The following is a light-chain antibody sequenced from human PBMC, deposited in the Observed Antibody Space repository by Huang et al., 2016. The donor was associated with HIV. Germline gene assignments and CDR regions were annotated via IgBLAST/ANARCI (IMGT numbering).Light chain of an antibody. V-gene: IGKV3-11*01. CDR3: QQRSNWPPGAT. CDR1: QSISSY. J-gene: IGKJ2*01. Sequence: EIVLTQTPAILSLSPGETATLSCRASQSISSYLAWYQHKPGQAPRLLIYDASIRATGIPARFSGSGSGTDFALTISSLEPEDFAVYYCQQRSNWPPGATFGQGTRLEIK. CDR2: DAS.